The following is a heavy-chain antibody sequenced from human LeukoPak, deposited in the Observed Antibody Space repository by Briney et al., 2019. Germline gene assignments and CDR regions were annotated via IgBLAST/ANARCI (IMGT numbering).Heavy chain of an antibody. Sequence: PGGSLRLSCAASGFTFSSYAMSWVRQAPGKGLEWVSGISGSGDNTYYADSVKGRFTISRDNSKNTLYVQVNSLGTEDTAAYYCAKGSYYDSSGRFYFDYWGQGTLVTVSS. J-gene: IGHJ4*02. CDR2: ISGSGDNT. CDR1: GFTFSSYA. D-gene: IGHD3-22*01. CDR3: AKGSYYDSSGRFYFDY. V-gene: IGHV3-23*01.